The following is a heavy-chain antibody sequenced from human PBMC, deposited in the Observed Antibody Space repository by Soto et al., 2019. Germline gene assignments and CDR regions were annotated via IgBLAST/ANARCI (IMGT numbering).Heavy chain of an antibody. D-gene: IGHD1-26*01. V-gene: IGHV4-31*03. Sequence: SETLSLTCSVSGGSISSSSYFWGWIRQPPGKGLEWIGYIYYSGSTYYNPSLKSRVTISVDTSKNQFSLKLSSVTAADTAVYYCARGLITGSQYSGGWYYFDSWGQGTQVTVSS. J-gene: IGHJ4*02. CDR3: ARGLITGSQYSGGWYYFDS. CDR1: GGSISSSSYF. CDR2: IYYSGST.